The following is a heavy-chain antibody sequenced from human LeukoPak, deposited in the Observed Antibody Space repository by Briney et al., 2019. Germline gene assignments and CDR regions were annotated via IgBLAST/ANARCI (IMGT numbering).Heavy chain of an antibody. CDR1: GFTFSSYG. CDR2: IRYDGSNK. J-gene: IGHJ6*03. V-gene: IGHV3-30*02. D-gene: IGHD3-10*01. Sequence: GGSLRLSCAASGFTFSSYGMHWVRQAPGKGLEWVAFIRYDGSNKYYADSVKGRFTISRDNSNNTLYLQMSSLRADDTAVYYCAKDRGYYGSGSPAYMDVWAKGPRSPSP. CDR3: AKDRGYYGSGSPAYMDV.